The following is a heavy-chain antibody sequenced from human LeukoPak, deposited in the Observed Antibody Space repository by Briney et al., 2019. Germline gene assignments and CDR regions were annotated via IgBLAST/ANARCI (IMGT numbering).Heavy chain of an antibody. CDR3: AESASRASRYYFDY. CDR2: IYTSGST. CDR1: GGSISSYY. J-gene: IGHJ4*02. V-gene: IGHV4-4*07. Sequence: SETLSLTCTVSGGSISSYYWSWIRQPAGKGLEWIGRIYTSGSTNYNPSLKSRVTMSVDTPKNQFSLKLSSVTAADTAVYYCAESASRASRYYFDYWGQGTLVTVSS.